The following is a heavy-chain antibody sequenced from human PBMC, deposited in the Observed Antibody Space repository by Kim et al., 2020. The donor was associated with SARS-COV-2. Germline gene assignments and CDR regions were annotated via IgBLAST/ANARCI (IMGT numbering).Heavy chain of an antibody. Sequence: SETLSLTCTVSGDSISSRSYYWAWFRQPLGKGLEWIVTIYYTGATYYNPSLQSRVTISVDTSKNQFSLNLRSVTATDTAVYYCARRGGIVNNYNYWGQGTLVTVSS. CDR2: IYYTGAT. J-gene: IGHJ4*02. D-gene: IGHD1-1*01. CDR1: GDSISSRSYY. V-gene: IGHV4-39*01. CDR3: ARRGGIVNNYNY.